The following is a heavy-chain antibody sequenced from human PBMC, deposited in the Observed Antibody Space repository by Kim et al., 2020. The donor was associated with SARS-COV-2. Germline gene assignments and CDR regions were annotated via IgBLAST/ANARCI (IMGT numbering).Heavy chain of an antibody. D-gene: IGHD3-22*01. Sequence: SETLSLTCTVSGGSISSSSYYWAWIRQPQGKGLEWIGSIHYSGSTYHNPSLKSRVTISVDTSKNQFPLKLSTVTAAGTAVYYRASLPTDYYDSSGYYYEQPTYDDYWGPGTLVHVSS. CDR2: IHYSGST. J-gene: IGHJ4*02. CDR1: GGSISSSSYY. V-gene: IGHV4-39*06. CDR3: ASLPTDYYDSSGYYYEQPTYDDY.